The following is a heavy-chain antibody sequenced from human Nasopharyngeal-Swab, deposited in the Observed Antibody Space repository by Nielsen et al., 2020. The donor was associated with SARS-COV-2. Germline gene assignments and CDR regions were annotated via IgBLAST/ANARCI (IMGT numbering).Heavy chain of an antibody. CDR2: IDNGGYT. D-gene: IGHD2-21*01. CDR1: GFNFSTYW. J-gene: IGHJ3*01. V-gene: IGHV3-74*01. CDR3: ARIAIGGSRAFDV. Sequence: GGSLRLSCAGSGFNFSTYWMHWVRQATGKGLVWVSRIDNGGYTNYADSVKGRFTISRDSAENTMYLQMNSLRADDTAVYYCARIAIGGSRAFDVWGQGTMVTVSP.